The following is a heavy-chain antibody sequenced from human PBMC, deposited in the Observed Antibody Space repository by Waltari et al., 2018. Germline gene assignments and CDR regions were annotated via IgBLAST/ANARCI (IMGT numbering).Heavy chain of an antibody. CDR3: ARDGARLALDY. V-gene: IGHV3-53*01. Sequence: EVQLVESGGGLIQPGGSLRLSCAASGFTVSSNYMSWVRQAPGKGLEWVSVIYSGGSKYYADAVKGRFTISRDNAKNTLYLQMNSLRAEDTAVYYCARDGARLALDYWGQGTLVTVSS. J-gene: IGHJ4*02. CDR1: GFTVSSNY. CDR2: IYSGGSK. D-gene: IGHD2-21*01.